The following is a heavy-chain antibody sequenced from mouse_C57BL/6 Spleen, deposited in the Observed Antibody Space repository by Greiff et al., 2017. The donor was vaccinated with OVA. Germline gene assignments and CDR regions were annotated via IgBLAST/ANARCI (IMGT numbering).Heavy chain of an antibody. CDR3: ARDDGSSYDWYLDD. Sequence: QVQLQQPGAELVKPGASVKLSCKASGYTFTSYWITWVKQRPGQGLEWIGDIYPGSGSTNYNEKFKSKATLTVDTSSSTAYMQLSRLTSEDSAVYCGARDDGSSYDWYLDDWGTGTTVTVSS. D-gene: IGHD1-1*01. J-gene: IGHJ1*03. CDR1: GYTFTSYW. V-gene: IGHV1-55*01. CDR2: IYPGSGST.